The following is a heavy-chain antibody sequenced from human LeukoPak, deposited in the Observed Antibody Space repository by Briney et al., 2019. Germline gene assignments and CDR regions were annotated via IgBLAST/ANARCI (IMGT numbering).Heavy chain of an antibody. J-gene: IGHJ3*02. CDR2: INSDGSST. CDR1: GFTFSSYW. CDR3: AVIVGAAHDAFDI. V-gene: IGHV3-74*01. Sequence: KTGGSLRLSCAASGFTFSSYWMHWVRQAPGKGLVWVSRINSDGSSTSYADSVKGRFTISRDNAKNTLYLQMNSLRAEDTAVYYCAVIVGAAHDAFDIWGQGTMVTVSS. D-gene: IGHD1-26*01.